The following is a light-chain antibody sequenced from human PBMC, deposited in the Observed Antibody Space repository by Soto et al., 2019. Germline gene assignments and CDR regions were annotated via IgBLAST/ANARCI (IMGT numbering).Light chain of an antibody. CDR2: GTS. CDR3: QQSYTTANT. Sequence: DNQMTQFPSSLSASVGDRVTITCRASQSISDYLNWYQKKPGKAPKLLIYGTSYLQSEVPSRFSGRGSGTDFTLTISSLQLEDFATYFCQQSYTTANTFGQGTRLEIK. V-gene: IGKV1-39*01. CDR1: QSISDY. J-gene: IGKJ2*01.